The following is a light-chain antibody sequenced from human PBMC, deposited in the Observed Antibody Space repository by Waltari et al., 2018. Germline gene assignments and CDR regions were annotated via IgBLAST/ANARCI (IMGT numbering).Light chain of an antibody. CDR2: DVS. J-gene: IGLJ1*01. V-gene: IGLV2-14*03. CDR3: GSYTSSTTLA. Sequence: QSALTQPASVSGSPGQSITIACTGTSSDAGGHDHVSWYQQHPGNAPNLILYDVSIRPLEVSHRFSGAKSGNTASLTISGLQADGEAEYYSGSYTSSTTLAFGTGTKVTVL. CDR1: SSDAGGHDH.